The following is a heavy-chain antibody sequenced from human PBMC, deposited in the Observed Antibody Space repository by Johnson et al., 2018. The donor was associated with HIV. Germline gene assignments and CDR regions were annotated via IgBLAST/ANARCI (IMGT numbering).Heavy chain of an antibody. CDR3: ARFGSGTNAFDI. CDR1: GFTFGDYA. D-gene: IGHD1-14*01. V-gene: IGHV3-9*01. CDR2: ITWNSGQI. Sequence: VQLVESGGGLVQPGRSLRLSCAASGFTFGDYAMHWVRQAPGKGLEWVSGITWNSGQIDYSGSVKGRFTISRDNAKKSLYLQMNSLRADDTALYYCARFGSGTNAFDIWGQGTMVTVSS. J-gene: IGHJ3*02.